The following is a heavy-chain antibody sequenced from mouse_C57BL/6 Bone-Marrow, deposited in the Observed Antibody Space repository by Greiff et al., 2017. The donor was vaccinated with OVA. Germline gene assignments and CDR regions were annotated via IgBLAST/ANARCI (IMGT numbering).Heavy chain of an antibody. D-gene: IGHD3-2*02. CDR3: AREGLRPYYFDY. CDR1: GYTFTSYW. V-gene: IGHV1-53*01. CDR2: INPSNGGT. Sequence: QVQLQQPGTELVKPGASVKLSCKASGYTFTSYWMHWVKQRPGQGLEWIGNINPSNGGTNYNEKFKSKATLTVDKSSSTAYMQLRSLTSEDSAVYFCAREGLRPYYFDYWGQGTTLTVSS. J-gene: IGHJ2*01.